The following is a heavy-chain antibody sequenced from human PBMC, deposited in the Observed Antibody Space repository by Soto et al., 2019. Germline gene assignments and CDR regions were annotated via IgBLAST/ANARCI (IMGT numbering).Heavy chain of an antibody. V-gene: IGHV3-48*02. Sequence: EVQLVESGGGLVQPGGSLRLSCAASGFTFSSYSMNWVRQAPGKGLEWVSYISSSSSTIYYADSVKGRFTISRDNAKNSLYQQMNSLRDEDKAVYYCARTSMVRGVITEDCFDYWGQGTLVTVSS. D-gene: IGHD3-10*01. CDR3: ARTSMVRGVITEDCFDY. CDR2: ISSSSSTI. CDR1: GFTFSSYS. J-gene: IGHJ4*02.